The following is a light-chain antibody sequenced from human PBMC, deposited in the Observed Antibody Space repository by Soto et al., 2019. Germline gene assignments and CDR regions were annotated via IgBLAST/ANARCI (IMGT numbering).Light chain of an antibody. CDR1: QSISSY. Sequence: DIQMTQSPSSLSASVGDRVTITCRASQSISSYLNWYQQKPGKAPKLLIYAASSLQSGVPSRFSGSGSGTDFTLITRSLQPEDFAAYHCQQSYSTPRALGQGTKVEIK. V-gene: IGKV1-39*01. CDR3: QQSYSTPRA. CDR2: AAS. J-gene: IGKJ1*01.